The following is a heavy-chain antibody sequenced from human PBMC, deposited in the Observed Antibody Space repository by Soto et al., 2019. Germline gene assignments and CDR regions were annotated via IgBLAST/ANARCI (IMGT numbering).Heavy chain of an antibody. CDR2: IWYDGSNK. CDR1: GFTFSSYG. Sequence: QVQLVESGGGVVQPGRSLRLSCAASGFTFSSYGMHWVRQAPGKGLEWVAVIWYDGSNKYYADSVKGRFTISRDNSKNTLYLQMNSLRAEDTAVYYCARARLSMVRGAANWFDPWGQGTLVTVSS. J-gene: IGHJ5*02. V-gene: IGHV3-33*01. D-gene: IGHD3-10*01. CDR3: ARARLSMVRGAANWFDP.